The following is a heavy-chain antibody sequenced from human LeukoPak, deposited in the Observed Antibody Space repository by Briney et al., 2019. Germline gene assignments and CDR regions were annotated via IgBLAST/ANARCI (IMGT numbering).Heavy chain of an antibody. V-gene: IGHV3-23*01. D-gene: IGHD3-10*01. CDR3: ANARGVTIYYYYRLDV. CDR1: GFTFSSYA. Sequence: GGSLRLSCAASGFTFSSYAMSWVRQAPGKGLEWVSAISGSGGSTYYADSVKGRFTISRDNSKNTLYLQMNSLRAEDTAVYYCANARGVTIYYYYRLDVWGKGTPVTVSS. J-gene: IGHJ6*04. CDR2: ISGSGGST.